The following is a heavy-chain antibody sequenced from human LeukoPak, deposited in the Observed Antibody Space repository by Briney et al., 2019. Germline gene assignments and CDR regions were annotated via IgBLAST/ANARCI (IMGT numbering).Heavy chain of an antibody. CDR3: ARVDLQFWSGSNNGMDV. D-gene: IGHD3-3*02. CDR1: GFIFNNYA. CDR2: ISWNSGSI. J-gene: IGHJ6*02. Sequence: PGGSLRLSCAGSGFIFNNYAMHWVRQPPGKGLEWVSGISWNSGSIDYADSVKGRFTISRDNAKNSLYLQMNSLRAEDTAVYYCARVDLQFWSGSNNGMDVWGQGTTVTVSS. V-gene: IGHV3-9*01.